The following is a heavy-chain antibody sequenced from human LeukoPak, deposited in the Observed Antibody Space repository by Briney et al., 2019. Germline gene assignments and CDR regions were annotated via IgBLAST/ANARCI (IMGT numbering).Heavy chain of an antibody. CDR2: INVDGSST. D-gene: IGHD1-26*01. Sequence: GGSLRLSCAASGFTFNTYWMHGVRQAPGKGLMWVSRINVDGSSTTYAAPVKGRFTISRDNAKKTLYLQMNSLRAEDTAVYYCASGGLAYYWFDYWGQGTLVTVSS. CDR3: ASGGLAYYWFDY. V-gene: IGHV3-74*01. J-gene: IGHJ4*02. CDR1: GFTFNTYW.